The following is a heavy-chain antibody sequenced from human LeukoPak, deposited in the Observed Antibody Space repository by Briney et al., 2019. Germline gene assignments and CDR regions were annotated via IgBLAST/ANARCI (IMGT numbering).Heavy chain of an antibody. V-gene: IGHV4-59*12. J-gene: IGHJ4*02. D-gene: IGHD5-24*01. CDR2: IYSSGST. CDR3: ARGRLQLDY. Sequence: PSETLSLTCTVSGGSIGSYYWSWIRQPPGKGLEWIGYIYSSGSTNYNPSLKSRVTISVDRSKNQFSLKLYSVTAADTAVYYCARGRLQLDYWGQGTLVAVSS. CDR1: GGSIGSYY.